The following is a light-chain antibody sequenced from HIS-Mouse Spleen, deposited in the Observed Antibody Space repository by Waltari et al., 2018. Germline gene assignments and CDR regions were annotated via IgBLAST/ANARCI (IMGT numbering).Light chain of an antibody. CDR1: SSNIGRTY. Sequence: QSVLTQPPSASGTPGQRVTISCSGSSSNIGRTYVYWYQQPPGTAPKLLIYRNNQRPSGVPDRFSGSKSGTSASLAISGLRSEDEADYYCYSTDSSGNHRVFGGGTKLTVL. V-gene: IGLV1-47*01. CDR2: RNN. CDR3: YSTDSSGNHRV. J-gene: IGLJ2*01.